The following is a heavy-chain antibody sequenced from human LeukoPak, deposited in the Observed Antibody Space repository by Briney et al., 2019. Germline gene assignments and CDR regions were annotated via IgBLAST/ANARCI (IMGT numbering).Heavy chain of an antibody. J-gene: IGHJ6*02. CDR1: GGSISSYY. Sequence: SETLSLTCTVSGGSISSYYCSWIRQPAGKGLEWIGRIYTSGSTNYNPSLKSRVTMSVDTSKNQFSLKLSSVTAADTAVYYCARPRWGGPLGYYYYGMDVWGQGTTVTVSS. V-gene: IGHV4-4*07. CDR3: ARPRWGGPLGYYYYGMDV. CDR2: IYTSGST. D-gene: IGHD5-24*01.